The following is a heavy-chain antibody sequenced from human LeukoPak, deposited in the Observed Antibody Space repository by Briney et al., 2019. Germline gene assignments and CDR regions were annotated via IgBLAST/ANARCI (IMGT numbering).Heavy chain of an antibody. V-gene: IGHV1-69*13. CDR1: GYTFSSYA. D-gene: IGHD3-16*02. CDR2: IIPIFDTG. CDR3: AREIMGDYVWGSYRSDAFDI. Sequence: ASVKVSCKASGYTFSSYAISWVRQAPGQGLEWMGGIIPIFDTGNYAQKFQGRLTITADESTSTAYMELSSLRSEDTAVYYCAREIMGDYVWGSYRSDAFDIWGQGTMVTVSS. J-gene: IGHJ3*02.